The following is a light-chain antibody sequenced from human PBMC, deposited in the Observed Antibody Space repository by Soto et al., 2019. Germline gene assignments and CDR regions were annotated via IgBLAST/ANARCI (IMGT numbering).Light chain of an antibody. CDR2: DAS. CDR3: QQYNGYST. Sequence: DIQMTQSPSTLSTSVGDRVTITCRASQSISSWLAWYQQKPGKAPKLLIYDASSLESGVPSRFSGSGSGTEFTLTISSLQPDDFATYYCQQYNGYSTFGQGTKEEIK. J-gene: IGKJ1*01. CDR1: QSISSW. V-gene: IGKV1-5*01.